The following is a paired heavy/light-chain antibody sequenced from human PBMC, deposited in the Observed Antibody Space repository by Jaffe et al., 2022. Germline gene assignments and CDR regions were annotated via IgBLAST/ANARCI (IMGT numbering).Heavy chain of an antibody. CDR2: ISGTGGSA. CDR3: AKDGPVGVIVPTRFDP. CDR1: GFPFRNYG. V-gene: IGHV3-23*01. Sequence: EVQLLESGGGLVQPGGSLRLSCAASGFPFRNYGMSWVRQAPGKGLEWVSVISGTGGSAYYADSVKGRFTISRDNSKNTVYLQMNSLRAEDTAVYYCAKDGPVGVIVPTRFDPWGQGTLVIVSS. J-gene: IGHJ5*02. D-gene: IGHD3-16*02.
Light chain of an antibody. V-gene: IGLV2-14*01. Sequence: QSALTQPASVSGSLGQSITISCTGTSNDVGAYNYVSWYQQHPGKAPKLMIYDVSNRPSGVSNRFSGSKSGNTASLTISGLQAEDEADYYCSSHTRSTTLLFGGGTELTVL. J-gene: IGLJ3*02. CDR2: DVS. CDR1: SNDVGAYNY. CDR3: SSHTRSTTLL.